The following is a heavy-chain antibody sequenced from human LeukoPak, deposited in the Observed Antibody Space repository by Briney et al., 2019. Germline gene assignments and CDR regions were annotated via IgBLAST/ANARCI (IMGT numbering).Heavy chain of an antibody. CDR3: ALRSYYDSSAYYYVDY. Sequence: PGGSLRLSCAASGFTFSSYGMSWVRQAPGKGLEWVSAITGSGGSTYYADSVKGRFTISRDNSKNTLYLQMNSLRAEDTAVYYCALRSYYDSSAYYYVDYWRQGTLVTVSP. J-gene: IGHJ4*02. CDR1: GFTFSSYG. D-gene: IGHD3-22*01. CDR2: ITGSGGST. V-gene: IGHV3-23*01.